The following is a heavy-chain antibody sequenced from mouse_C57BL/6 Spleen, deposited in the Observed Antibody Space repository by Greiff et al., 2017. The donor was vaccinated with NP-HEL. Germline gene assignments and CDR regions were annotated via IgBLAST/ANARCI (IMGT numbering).Heavy chain of an antibody. CDR1: GYTFTDYY. Sequence: QVQLQQSGPELVKPGASVKISCKASGYTFTDYYINWVKQRPGQGLEWIGWIFPGSGSTYYNEKFKGKATLTVDKSSSTAYMLLSSLTSEDSAVYFCARQISTMVTTDYAMDYWGQGTSVTVSS. CDR3: ARQISTMVTTDYAMDY. D-gene: IGHD2-1*01. J-gene: IGHJ4*01. V-gene: IGHV1-75*01. CDR2: IFPGSGST.